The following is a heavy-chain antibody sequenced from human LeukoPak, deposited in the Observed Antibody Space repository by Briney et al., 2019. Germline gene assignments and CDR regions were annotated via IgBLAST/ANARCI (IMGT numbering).Heavy chain of an antibody. CDR3: ARLPAMATPFSFPFDI. J-gene: IGHJ3*02. D-gene: IGHD5-24*01. Sequence: SETLSLTCGVSGYSITSGYYWAWIRQPPGKGLEWIGSIFHSGSTYYNPSLKSRVTISVDTSKNQFSLKLSSVTAADTAVYYCARLPAMATPFSFPFDIWGQGTMVTVSS. CDR2: IFHSGST. V-gene: IGHV4-38-2*01. CDR1: GYSITSGYY.